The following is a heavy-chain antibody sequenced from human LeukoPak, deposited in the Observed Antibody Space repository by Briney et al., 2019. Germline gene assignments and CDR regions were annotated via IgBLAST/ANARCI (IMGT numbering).Heavy chain of an antibody. CDR3: ARSRGDSSGYYYFDY. CDR2: INHSGST. Sequence: PSETLSLTCTVSGGSISSSNYYWGWIRQPPGKGLEWIGEINHSGSTNYNPSLKSRVTISVDTSKNQFSLKLSSVTAADTAVYYCARSRGDSSGYYYFDYWGQGTLVTVSS. J-gene: IGHJ4*02. CDR1: GGSISSSNYY. D-gene: IGHD3-22*01. V-gene: IGHV4-39*07.